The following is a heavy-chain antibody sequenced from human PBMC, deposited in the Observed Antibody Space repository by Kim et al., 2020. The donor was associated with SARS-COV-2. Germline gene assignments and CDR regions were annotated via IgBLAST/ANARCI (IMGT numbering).Heavy chain of an antibody. Sequence: WGSLRLSCATSGFTFSAYDMNWVRQAPEKGLEWLSFITKSSTTICYADSVEGRFTISRDNAKNSLFLQMNSLRDEDTALYYCVRDRMGGAFDMWGQGTMVTVSS. D-gene: IGHD3-16*01. CDR3: VRDRMGGAFDM. CDR1: GFTFSAYD. J-gene: IGHJ3*02. V-gene: IGHV3-48*02. CDR2: ITKSSTTI.